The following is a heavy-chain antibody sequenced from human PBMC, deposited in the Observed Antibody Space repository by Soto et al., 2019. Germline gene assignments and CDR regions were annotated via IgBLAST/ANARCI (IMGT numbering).Heavy chain of an antibody. CDR3: ARGGGGGRSSGWNWFDP. D-gene: IGHD6-19*01. Sequence: QVQLVQSGAEVKKPGASVKVSCKASGYTFTSYGISWLRQAPGQGLEWMGWISAYNGNTNYAQKFQGRVTMTRNTSISTAYMELSSLRSEDTAVYYCARGGGGGRSSGWNWFDPWGQGTLVTVSS. V-gene: IGHV1-18*01. CDR2: ISAYNGNT. CDR1: GYTFTSYG. J-gene: IGHJ5*02.